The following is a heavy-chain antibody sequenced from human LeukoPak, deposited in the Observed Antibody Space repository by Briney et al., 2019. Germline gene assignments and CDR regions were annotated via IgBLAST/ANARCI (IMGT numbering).Heavy chain of an antibody. CDR3: AKDRTTFFGVILNY. V-gene: IGHV3-23*01. J-gene: IGHJ4*02. CDR2: ITTSDGNT. CDR1: GFTFSSYT. Sequence: GSLRLSCAASGFTFSSYTMSWVRQAPGKGLEWVSTITTSDGNTYYADSVKGRFTVSRDNSKNTLFLQMNSLRAEDTAVYYCAKDRTTFFGVILNYWGQGTLVTVSS. D-gene: IGHD3-3*01.